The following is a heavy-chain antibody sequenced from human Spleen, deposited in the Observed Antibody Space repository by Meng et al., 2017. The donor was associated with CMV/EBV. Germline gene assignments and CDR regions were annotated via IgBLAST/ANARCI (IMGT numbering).Heavy chain of an antibody. D-gene: IGHD4/OR15-4a*01. CDR2: IHYTGST. V-gene: IGHV4-30-4*08. Sequence: SETLSLTCSVSGASISTGDYFWSWIRQSPGEGLEWIGYIHYTGSTRYGPSLKSRLTMSLDTSKNQFSLRLTSVTPADTAVYYRARAHRLTDAPDFWGQGTLVTVSS. J-gene: IGHJ4*02. CDR1: GASISTGDYF. CDR3: ARAHRLTDAPDF.